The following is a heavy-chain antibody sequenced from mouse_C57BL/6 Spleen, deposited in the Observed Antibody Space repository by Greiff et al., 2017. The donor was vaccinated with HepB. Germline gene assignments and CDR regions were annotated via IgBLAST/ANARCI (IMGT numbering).Heavy chain of an antibody. CDR3: ARAQIYYYGSSYGKDY. V-gene: IGHV14-2*01. Sequence: LKQSGAELVKPGASVKLSCTASGFNIKDYYMHWVKQRTEQGLEWIGRIDPEDGETQYAPKFQGKATITADTSSNTAYLQLSSLTSEDTAVYYCARAQIYYYGSSYGKDYWGQGTLVTVSA. CDR1: GFNIKDYY. J-gene: IGHJ3*01. D-gene: IGHD1-1*01. CDR2: IDPEDGET.